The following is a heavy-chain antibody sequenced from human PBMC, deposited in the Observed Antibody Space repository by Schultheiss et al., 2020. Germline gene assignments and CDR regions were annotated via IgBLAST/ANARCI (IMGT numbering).Heavy chain of an antibody. Sequence: KVSCKGSGYSFTSYWIGWVRQMPGKGLEWMGIIYPGDSDTRYSPSFQGQVTISADKSISTAYLQWSSLKASDTAMYYCARVYDSSGYYNYFDYWGQGTLVTVSS. CDR3: ARVYDSSGYYNYFDY. J-gene: IGHJ4*02. CDR1: GYSFTSYW. V-gene: IGHV5-51*01. D-gene: IGHD3-22*01. CDR2: IYPGDSDT.